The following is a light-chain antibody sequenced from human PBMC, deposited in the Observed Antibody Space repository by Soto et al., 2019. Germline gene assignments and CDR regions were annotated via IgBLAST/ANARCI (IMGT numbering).Light chain of an antibody. Sequence: EIVMTQSPATLSVSPGERATLSCRASQTISTNLAWYQQKPGQAPRLLIHGASTRATGIPDRFSGSGSGTEFTLTISSLQSEDFAVYFCQQYNDWPPVTFGGGTKVEIK. V-gene: IGKV3-15*01. CDR2: GAS. CDR3: QQYNDWPPVT. J-gene: IGKJ4*01. CDR1: QTISTN.